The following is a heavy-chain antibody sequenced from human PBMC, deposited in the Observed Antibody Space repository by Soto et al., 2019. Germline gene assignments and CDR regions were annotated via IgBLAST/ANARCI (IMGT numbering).Heavy chain of an antibody. CDR3: ARLQPDTSGYYFDH. Sequence: QVHLQESGPGLVKPSGTLSLTCAVSGGSISTNQWWNWVRQAPGKGLEWIGEIFHVGSTNYNQSLKSRVIISVDKSKNQFSLNLSSVTAADTAVYYCARLQPDTSGYYFDHWGQGALVTVSS. CDR1: GGSISTNQW. D-gene: IGHD3-3*01. V-gene: IGHV4-4*02. J-gene: IGHJ4*02. CDR2: IFHVGST.